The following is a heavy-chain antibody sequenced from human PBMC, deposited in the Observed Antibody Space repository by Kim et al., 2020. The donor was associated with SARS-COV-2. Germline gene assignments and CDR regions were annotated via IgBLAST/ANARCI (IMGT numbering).Heavy chain of an antibody. J-gene: IGHJ6*02. CDR3: AGVVVTPYYYYGMDV. V-gene: IGHV4-59*01. CDR2: IYYSGST. D-gene: IGHD2-15*01. Sequence: SETLSLTCTVSGGSISSYYWSWIRQPPGKGLEWIGYIYYSGSTNYNPSLKSRVTISVDTSKNQFSLKLSSVTAADTAVYYCAGVVVTPYYYYGMDVWGQGTTVTVSS. CDR1: GGSISSYY.